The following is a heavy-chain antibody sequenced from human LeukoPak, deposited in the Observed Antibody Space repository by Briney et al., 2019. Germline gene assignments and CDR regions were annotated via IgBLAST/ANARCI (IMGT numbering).Heavy chain of an antibody. V-gene: IGHV3-48*02. CDR3: APRGVVIDY. D-gene: IGHD3-3*01. CDR2: ISSSSSTI. Sequence: GGSLRLSCAASGFTFSSYTMNWVRQAPGKGLEWFLYISSSSSTIYYADSVKGRFTITRDNAKNSLYLQMNSLRDEDTAVYYCAPRGVVIDYWGQGTLVTVSS. CDR1: GFTFSSYT. J-gene: IGHJ4*02.